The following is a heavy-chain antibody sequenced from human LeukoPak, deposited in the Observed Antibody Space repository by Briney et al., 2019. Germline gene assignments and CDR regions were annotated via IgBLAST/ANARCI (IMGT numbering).Heavy chain of an antibody. CDR2: INPNSGGT. D-gene: IGHD4-23*01. J-gene: IGHJ4*02. CDR1: GYTFTGYY. CDR3: ARPNDYGGKVYGY. V-gene: IGHV1-2*02. Sequence: ASVKVSCKASGYTFTGYYMHWVRQAPGQGLEWMGWINPNSGGTNYAQKFQGRVTMTRDTSISTAYTELSRLRSDDTAVYYCARPNDYGGKVYGYWGQGTLVTVSS.